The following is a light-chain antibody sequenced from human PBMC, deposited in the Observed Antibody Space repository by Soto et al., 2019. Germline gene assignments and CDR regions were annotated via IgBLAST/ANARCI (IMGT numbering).Light chain of an antibody. V-gene: IGKV1-39*01. J-gene: IGKJ2*01. CDR2: AAS. Sequence: DIQMTQSPSSLSASVGDRVTITCRASKSPRSYLHWYQHKPGKAPKLLIYAASTLQSGVPSRFSGGGSGTDYTLTISSLQPEDSATYYCQQSYNTPYTFGQGTKLETK. CDR1: KSPRSY. CDR3: QQSYNTPYT.